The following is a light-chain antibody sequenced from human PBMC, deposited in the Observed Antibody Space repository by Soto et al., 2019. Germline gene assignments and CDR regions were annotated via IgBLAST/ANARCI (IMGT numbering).Light chain of an antibody. Sequence: QCVLTQPPSVSGAPGQRVTISCTRSSSNIGAGYDVHWYQQLPGTAPKLLIYDNNDRPTGVPDRFSGSKSGTSASLAITGLQAEVEADYYCQSYDSSLSAWVFGGGTKLTVL. J-gene: IGLJ3*02. CDR2: DNN. V-gene: IGLV1-40*01. CDR3: QSYDSSLSAWV. CDR1: SSNIGAGYD.